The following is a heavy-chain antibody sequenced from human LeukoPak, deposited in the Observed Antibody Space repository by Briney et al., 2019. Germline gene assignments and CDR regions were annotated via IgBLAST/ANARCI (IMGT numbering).Heavy chain of an antibody. CDR1: GFTVSSNY. CDR3: AREGQQLGFDY. J-gene: IGHJ4*02. Sequence: GGSLTLSCAASGFTVSSNYMSWLRQAPGQGLVWVSVIYSGGSTYYADSVKGRFTISRDNSKNTLYLQMNSLRAEDTAVYYCAREGQQLGFDYWGQGTLVTVSS. V-gene: IGHV3-53*01. D-gene: IGHD6-13*01. CDR2: IYSGGST.